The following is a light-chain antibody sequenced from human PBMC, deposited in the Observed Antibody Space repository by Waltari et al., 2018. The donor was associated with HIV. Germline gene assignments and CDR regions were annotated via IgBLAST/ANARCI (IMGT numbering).Light chain of an antibody. V-gene: IGLV2-14*01. Sequence: QSALTQPASVSGSPGQSVTLSCTGTHSDLGDYNYVSWYQQHPGKAPKLIIFAVSTRPSGVSNRFSGSKSGNTASLTISGLQAEDEADYYCSSYTSTITVVFGGGTKVTVL. J-gene: IGLJ2*01. CDR3: SSYTSTITVV. CDR1: HSDLGDYNY. CDR2: AVS.